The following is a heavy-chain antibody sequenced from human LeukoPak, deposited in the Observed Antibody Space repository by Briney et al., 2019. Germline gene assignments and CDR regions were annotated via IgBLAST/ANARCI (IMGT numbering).Heavy chain of an antibody. Sequence: GGSLRLSCEASGFTFNKNWMSWVRQTPGKALEWVANIKYDGSVVFYVDSVKGRFTISRDNAKNSLYLQMNSLRAEDTAVYYCARIGPGDPGVAGTCDYWGQGTLVTVSS. D-gene: IGHD6-19*01. CDR3: ARIGPGDPGVAGTCDY. J-gene: IGHJ4*02. CDR2: IKYDGSVV. V-gene: IGHV3-7*01. CDR1: GFTFNKNW.